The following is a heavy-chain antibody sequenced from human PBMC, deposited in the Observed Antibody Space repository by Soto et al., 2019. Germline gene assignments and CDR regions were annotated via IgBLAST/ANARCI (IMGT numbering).Heavy chain of an antibody. CDR2: IIPIFGTA. Sequence: SVKGSFKASGGTFSSYAISWVRQAPGQGLEWMGGIIPIFGTANYAQKFQGRVTITADKSTSTAYMELSSLRSEDTAVYYCARKIDTKYYYDSSGIYGMDVWGQGTTVT. CDR1: GGTFSSYA. D-gene: IGHD3-22*01. J-gene: IGHJ6*02. CDR3: ARKIDTKYYYDSSGIYGMDV. V-gene: IGHV1-69*06.